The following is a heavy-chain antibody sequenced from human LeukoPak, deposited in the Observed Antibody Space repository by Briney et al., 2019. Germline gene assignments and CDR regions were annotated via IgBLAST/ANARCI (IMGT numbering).Heavy chain of an antibody. J-gene: IGHJ4*02. CDR2: ISYDGSNK. CDR1: GFTFSSYA. Sequence: GRSLRLSCAASGFTFSSYAMHWVRQAPGKGLEWVAVISYDGSNKYYADSVKGRFTISRDNSKNTLYLQMNSLKTEDTAVYYCTRGGYSGYDCFDYWGQGTLVTVSS. D-gene: IGHD5-12*01. V-gene: IGHV3-30*04. CDR3: TRGGYSGYDCFDY.